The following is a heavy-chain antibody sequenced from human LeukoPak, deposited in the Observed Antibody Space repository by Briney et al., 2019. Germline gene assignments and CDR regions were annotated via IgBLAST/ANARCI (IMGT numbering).Heavy chain of an antibody. J-gene: IGHJ3*02. Sequence: GGSLGLSCAASGFTFRTYAMNWVRQAPGEGLESVSSIGGSSTSLYYADSVKGRFTISRDNAKNSLYLQLNGLRAEDTAVYYCARESGGDLGEAFDIWGQGTMVTVS. D-gene: IGHD1-26*01. CDR1: GFTFRTYA. CDR3: ARESGGDLGEAFDI. V-gene: IGHV3-21*01. CDR2: IGGSSTSL.